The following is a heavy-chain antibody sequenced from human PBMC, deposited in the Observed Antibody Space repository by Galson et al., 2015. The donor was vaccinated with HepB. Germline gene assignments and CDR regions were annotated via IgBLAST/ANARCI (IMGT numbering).Heavy chain of an antibody. Sequence: SLRLSCAASGFTFSSYSMGWVRQAPGKGLVWVSRINTDGSSTIYEDSVKGRFTISRDNAKNTLYLQMDSLRAEDTAVYYCVRDRWGLGDYWGQGTLVTVSS. D-gene: IGHD2-21*02. CDR2: INTDGSST. CDR1: GFTFSSYS. J-gene: IGHJ4*02. V-gene: IGHV3-74*01. CDR3: VRDRWGLGDY.